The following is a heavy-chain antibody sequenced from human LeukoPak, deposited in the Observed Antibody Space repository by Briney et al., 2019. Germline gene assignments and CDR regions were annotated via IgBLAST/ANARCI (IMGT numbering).Heavy chain of an antibody. J-gene: IGHJ4*02. D-gene: IGHD4-17*01. V-gene: IGHV3-7*01. Sequence: GGSLRLSCGASGFTFTSHWMSWVRQAPGKGLEWVASINQDGSEKYFVDSVKGRFTVSRDNAKNSLYLQMNSLRAEDTAVYYCARGHYGLDYWGQGTLVTVSS. CDR2: INQDGSEK. CDR3: ARGHYGLDY. CDR1: GFTFTSHW.